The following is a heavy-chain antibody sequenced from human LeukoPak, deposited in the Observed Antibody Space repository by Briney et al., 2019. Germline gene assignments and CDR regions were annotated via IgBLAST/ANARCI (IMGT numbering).Heavy chain of an antibody. J-gene: IGHJ4*02. Sequence: PGGSLRLSCAASRFTFSSYAMHWVRQAPGKGLEWVAVISYDGSNKYYADSVKGRFTISRDNSKNTLYLQMNSLRAEDTAVYYCAREGVPWGYYYDSSGYYYWGQGTLVTVSS. CDR2: ISYDGSNK. CDR1: RFTFSSYA. V-gene: IGHV3-30-3*01. CDR3: AREGVPWGYYYDSSGYYY. D-gene: IGHD3-22*01.